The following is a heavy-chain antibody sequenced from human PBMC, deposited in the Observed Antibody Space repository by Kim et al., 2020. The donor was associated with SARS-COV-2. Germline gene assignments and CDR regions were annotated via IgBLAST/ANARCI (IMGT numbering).Heavy chain of an antibody. V-gene: IGHV3-23*01. Sequence: GGSLRLSCAVSGFTFSSYAMCWVRQAPGKGLEWVSSIATSGGSTYYADSVKGRFTISRDSSKTTLYLQMNSLRAEDTAVYYCANRPAESWYTFWGQGALVTVSS. J-gene: IGHJ4*02. CDR3: ANRPAESWYTF. CDR1: GFTFSSYA. D-gene: IGHD3-16*01. CDR2: IATSGGST.